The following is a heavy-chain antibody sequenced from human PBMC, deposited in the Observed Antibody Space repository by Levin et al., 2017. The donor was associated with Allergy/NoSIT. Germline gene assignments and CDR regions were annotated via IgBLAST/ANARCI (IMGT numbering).Heavy chain of an antibody. V-gene: IGHV5-51*01. D-gene: IGHD3-10*01. CDR1: GYHFTDYW. Sequence: VASVKVSCQGSGYHFTDYWIGWVRQLPGKGLEWMGNIYPGDSETRSSPSFQGHVTFSVDKSMNTAYLQWDSLRASDTAMYYCARQSDELPPYDGEWVEEHYFDHWGQGTLVTVSS. CDR3: ARQSDELPPYDGEWVEEHYFDH. J-gene: IGHJ4*02. CDR2: IYPGDSET.